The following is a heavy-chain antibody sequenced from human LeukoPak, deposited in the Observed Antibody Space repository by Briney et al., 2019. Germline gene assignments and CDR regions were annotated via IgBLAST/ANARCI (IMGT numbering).Heavy chain of an antibody. J-gene: IGHJ3*02. D-gene: IGHD3-9*01. CDR3: ATRDILTGYYTGGAFDI. CDR1: GGTFSSYA. V-gene: IGHV1-69*13. CDR2: IIPIFGTA. Sequence: SVKVSCKASGGTFSSYAISWVRQATGQGLEWMGGIIPIFGTANYAQKFQGRVTITADESTSTAYMELSSLRSEDTAVYYCATRDILTGYYTGGAFDIWGQGTMVTVSS.